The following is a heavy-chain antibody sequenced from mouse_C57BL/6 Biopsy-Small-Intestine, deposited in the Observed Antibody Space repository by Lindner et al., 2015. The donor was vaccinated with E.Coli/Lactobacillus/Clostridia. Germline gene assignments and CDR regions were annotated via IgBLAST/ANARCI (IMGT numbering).Heavy chain of an antibody. CDR1: GYAFSSSW. V-gene: IGHV1-82*01. J-gene: IGHJ2*01. D-gene: IGHD2-4*01. CDR2: IYPGDGDT. CDR3: AREGGDYDGSIFDY. Sequence: VQLQESGPELVKPGASVKISCKASGYAFSSSWMNWVKQRPGKGLEWIGRIYPGDGDTNYNGKFKGKATLTADKSSSTAYMQLSSLTSEDSAVYFCAREGGDYDGSIFDYWGQGTTLTVSS.